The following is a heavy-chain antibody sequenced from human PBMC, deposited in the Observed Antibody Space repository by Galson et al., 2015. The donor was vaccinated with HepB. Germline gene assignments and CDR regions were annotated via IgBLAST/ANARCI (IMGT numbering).Heavy chain of an antibody. D-gene: IGHD5-12*01. Sequence: SVKVSCKASGFTFTSSAVQWVRQARGQRLEWIGWIVVGSGNTNYAQKFQERVTITRDMSTSTAYMELSSLRSEDTAVYYCAAVGGYSGYLVDYWGQGTLVTVSS. CDR2: IVVGSGNT. CDR3: AAVGGYSGYLVDY. CDR1: GFTFTSSA. V-gene: IGHV1-58*01. J-gene: IGHJ4*02.